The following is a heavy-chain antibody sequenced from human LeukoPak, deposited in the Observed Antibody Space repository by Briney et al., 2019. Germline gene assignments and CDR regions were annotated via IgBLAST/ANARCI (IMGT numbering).Heavy chain of an antibody. Sequence: SETLSLTCTFSGGSISSSGYYWGWIRQPPGKGLEWIGTIYYSGSTYYNPSLQSRVTISVDTSKNQFSLKLSSVTAADTAVYYCARYGDYWFDPWGQGTLVTVSS. J-gene: IGHJ5*02. CDR2: IYYSGST. CDR1: GGSISSSGYY. V-gene: IGHV4-39*07. CDR3: ARYGDYWFDP. D-gene: IGHD4-17*01.